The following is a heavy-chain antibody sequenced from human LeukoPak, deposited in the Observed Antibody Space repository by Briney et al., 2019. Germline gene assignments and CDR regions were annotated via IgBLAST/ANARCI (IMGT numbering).Heavy chain of an antibody. V-gene: IGHV1-18*04. D-gene: IGHD3-10*01. J-gene: IGHJ6*03. CDR1: GYTFAIYG. CDR2: ISSDNGYT. CDR3: ARAGSGRYYYYMDV. Sequence: ASVRVSCKASGYTFAIYGISWVRQAPGQGLEWIGWISSDNGYTNYAQKFQGRVTMPTDTSTNTAYMELRRLRSDDTTVYYCARAGSGRYYYYMDVWGKGTTVTVSS.